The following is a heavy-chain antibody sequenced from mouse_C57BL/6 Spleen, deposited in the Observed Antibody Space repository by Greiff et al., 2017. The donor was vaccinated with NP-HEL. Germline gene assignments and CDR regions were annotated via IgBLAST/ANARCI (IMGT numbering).Heavy chain of an antibody. D-gene: IGHD1-1*01. Sequence: QVQLQQSGAELVKPGASVKISCKASGYAFSSYWMNWVKQRPGKGLEWIGRIDPNSGGTKYNEKFKSKATLTVDKPSSTAYMQLSSLTSEDSAVYYCARSDYYGSSYNYAMDYWGQGTSVTVSS. CDR1: GYAFSSYW. V-gene: IGHV1-72*01. CDR3: ARSDYYGSSYNYAMDY. J-gene: IGHJ4*01. CDR2: IDPNSGGT.